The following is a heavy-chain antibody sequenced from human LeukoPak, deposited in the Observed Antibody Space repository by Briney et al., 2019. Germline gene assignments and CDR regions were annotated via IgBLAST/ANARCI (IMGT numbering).Heavy chain of an antibody. J-gene: IGHJ5*02. Sequence: VASVKVSCKASGYTFTGYYMHWVRQAPGQGLEWMGWINPNSGGTNYAQKFQGRVTMTRDTSISTAYMEMSSLRSDDTAVYYCARGENTWRNWLDPWGLGTLVTVSS. CDR2: INPNSGGT. CDR1: GYTFTGYY. V-gene: IGHV1-2*02. CDR3: ARGENTWRNWLDP. D-gene: IGHD2/OR15-2a*01.